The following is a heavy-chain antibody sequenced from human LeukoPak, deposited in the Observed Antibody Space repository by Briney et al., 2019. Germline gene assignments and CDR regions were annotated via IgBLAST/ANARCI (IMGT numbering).Heavy chain of an antibody. V-gene: IGHV1-46*01. CDR3: AKEYYYDSSGHGSVDY. J-gene: IGHJ4*02. D-gene: IGHD3-22*01. Sequence: ASVKVSCKASGYTFTSYYMYWVRQAPGQGLEWMGIINPSGGSTSYAQKFQGRVTMTRDTSTSTVYMELSSLRSEDTAVYYCAKEYYYDSSGHGSVDYWGQGTLVTVSS. CDR1: GYTFTSYY. CDR2: INPSGGST.